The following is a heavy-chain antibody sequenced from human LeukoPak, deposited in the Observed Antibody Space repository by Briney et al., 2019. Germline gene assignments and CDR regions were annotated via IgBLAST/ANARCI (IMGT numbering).Heavy chain of an antibody. D-gene: IGHD6-13*01. CDR1: GFTFSDYY. CDR3: ARLGATTAAGMGAY. Sequence: GGSLRLSCAASGFTFSDYYMSWMRQAPGKGLEWVSYISSSGSTQYYADSVKGRFTTSRDNAKNSLYLQMNSLRAEDTAVYYCARLGATTAAGMGAYWGQGTLVTVSS. CDR2: ISSSGSTQ. V-gene: IGHV3-11*01. J-gene: IGHJ4*02.